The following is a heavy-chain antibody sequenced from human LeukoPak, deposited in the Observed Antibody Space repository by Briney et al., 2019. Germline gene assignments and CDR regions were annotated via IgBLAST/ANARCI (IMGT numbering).Heavy chain of an antibody. CDR2: IIPIFGTA. D-gene: IGHD3-22*01. J-gene: IGHJ4*02. Sequence: ASVKVSCKASAGTFSSYAISWVRQAPGQGLEWMGGIIPIFGTANYAQKFQGRVTITADESTSTAYMELSSLRSEDTAVYYCAREAGYYDSSGYINDYWGQGTLVTVSS. V-gene: IGHV1-69*01. CDR1: AGTFSSYA. CDR3: AREAGYYDSSGYINDY.